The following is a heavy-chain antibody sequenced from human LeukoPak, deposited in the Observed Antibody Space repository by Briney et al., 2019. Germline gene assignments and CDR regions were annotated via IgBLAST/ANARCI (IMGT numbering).Heavy chain of an antibody. V-gene: IGHV4-38-2*01. CDR3: ARHQRYCSGGSCANYFDY. Sequence: SETLSLTCAVSGYSISSGYYWGWIRQPPGKGLEWIGSIYYSGSTYYNPSLKSRVTISVDTSKNQFSLKLSSVTAADTAVYYCARHQRYCSGGSCANYFDYWGQGTLVTVSS. CDR2: IYYSGST. D-gene: IGHD2-15*01. J-gene: IGHJ4*02. CDR1: GYSISSGYY.